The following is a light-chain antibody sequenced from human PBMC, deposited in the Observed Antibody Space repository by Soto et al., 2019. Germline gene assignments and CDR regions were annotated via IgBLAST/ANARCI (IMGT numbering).Light chain of an antibody. Sequence: DIVMTQSPDSLAVSLGVRATISCKSSQSVLSTSNNKNYLAWYQQKPGQPPKLLIYWASTRESGVPDRFSGSGSGTDFTLTISSLQAEDVAVYYCQQCYSTPPTFGQGTKVEIK. CDR1: QSVLSTSNNKNY. CDR3: QQCYSTPPT. V-gene: IGKV4-1*01. CDR2: WAS. J-gene: IGKJ1*01.